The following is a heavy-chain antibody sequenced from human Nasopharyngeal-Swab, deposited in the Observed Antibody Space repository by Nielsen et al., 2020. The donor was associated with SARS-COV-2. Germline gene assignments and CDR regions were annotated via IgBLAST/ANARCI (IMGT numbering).Heavy chain of an antibody. D-gene: IGHD1-26*01. CDR3: ARGNRSYYLYIWDN. J-gene: IGHJ4*02. CDR1: GFTFTSYA. V-gene: IGHV3-30*04. Sequence: GGSLRLSCAASGFTFTSYAMHWVRQAPGKGLEWVAVISYDGSSSYYADSVKGRFIISRDNSKSTLYLRMNSLRAEDTAVYYCARGNRSYYLYIWDNWGQGTLVTVSS. CDR2: ISYDGSSS.